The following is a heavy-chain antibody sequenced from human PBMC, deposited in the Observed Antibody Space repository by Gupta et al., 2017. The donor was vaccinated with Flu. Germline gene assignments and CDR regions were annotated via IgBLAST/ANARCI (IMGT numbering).Heavy chain of an antibody. CDR1: GGYIRGGGYY. Sequence: QLHLQESGPGLVKPSPTLSLTCAVSGGYIRGGGYYWRWPRRPPGKGLEWIGYIDYSGSTRYNPSLKSRLTTSADTSNNQFSLILTSVTAADTSVYYCARAKSGYYYQTFDNWGQVILVTVSS. CDR3: ARAKSGYYYQTFDN. D-gene: IGHD3-22*01. J-gene: IGHJ5*02. CDR2: IDYSGST. V-gene: IGHV4-31*11.